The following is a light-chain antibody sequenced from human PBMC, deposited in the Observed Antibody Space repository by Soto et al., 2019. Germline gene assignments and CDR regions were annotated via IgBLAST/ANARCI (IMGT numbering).Light chain of an antibody. V-gene: IGKV1-27*01. J-gene: IGKJ4*01. CDR2: AAS. CDR3: QKYNSAPPNT. CDR1: QGISNY. Sequence: DIQMTQSPSSLSASVGDRVTITCRASQGISNYLAWYQQKPGKVPKLLISAASTLQSGVPSRFSGSGSGTDFTLTISILQPEDVATYYCQKYNSAPPNTFGGGTKVEIK.